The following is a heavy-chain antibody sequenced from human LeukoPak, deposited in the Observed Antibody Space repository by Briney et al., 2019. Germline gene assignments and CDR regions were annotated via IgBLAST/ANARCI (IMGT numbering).Heavy chain of an antibody. D-gene: IGHD4-23*01. V-gene: IGHV3-21*01. Sequence: PGGSLRLSCAASGFTFSSYSVNWVRQAPGKGLEWVSSISSSSSYIYYADSVKGRFTISRDNAKNSLYLQMNSLRAEDTAVYYCARDWSTVTTPAGYWGQGTLVTVSS. J-gene: IGHJ4*02. CDR1: GFTFSSYS. CDR3: ARDWSTVTTPAGY. CDR2: ISSSSSYI.